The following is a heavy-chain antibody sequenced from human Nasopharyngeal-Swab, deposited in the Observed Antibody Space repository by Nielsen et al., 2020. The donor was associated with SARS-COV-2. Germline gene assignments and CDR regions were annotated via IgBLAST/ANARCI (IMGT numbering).Heavy chain of an antibody. Sequence: VGSLRLSCAASGFPFSSYAMSWVRHAPGKGLEWVSAISGSGGSTYYADSVKGRFTISRDNSKSTLYLQMNSLRAEDTAVYYCAKGGSAEWLAFSYYGMDVWGQGTTVTVSS. CDR3: AKGGSAEWLAFSYYGMDV. J-gene: IGHJ6*02. CDR2: ISGSGGST. V-gene: IGHV3-23*01. D-gene: IGHD6-19*01. CDR1: GFPFSSYA.